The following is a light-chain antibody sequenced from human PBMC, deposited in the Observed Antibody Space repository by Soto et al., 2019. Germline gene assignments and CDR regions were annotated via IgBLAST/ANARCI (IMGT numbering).Light chain of an antibody. CDR3: QQYGSSPQT. J-gene: IGKJ1*01. CDR2: GAS. V-gene: IGKV3-20*01. Sequence: DNVLTQSPGTLSLSPGERATLSCRASQSVDSRYLAWYQQKPGQAPRLLIYGASSRATGVPDRFSGSGSGTDFTLTISRLEPEDFAVYYCQQYGSSPQTFGQGTKVEIK. CDR1: QSVDSRY.